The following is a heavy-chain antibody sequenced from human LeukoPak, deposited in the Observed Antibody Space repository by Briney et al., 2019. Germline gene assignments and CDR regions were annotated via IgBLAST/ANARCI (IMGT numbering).Heavy chain of an antibody. Sequence: ASMKVSCKASGYTFTSYHINWVRQATGQGLEWMGWMNPNSGNTGYAQKFQGRVTMTRNTSISTAYMELSSLRSEDTAVYYCARAGIVVVPAAYWGQGTLVTVSS. J-gene: IGHJ4*02. CDR1: GYTFTSYH. V-gene: IGHV1-8*01. CDR2: MNPNSGNT. CDR3: ARAGIVVVPAAY. D-gene: IGHD2-2*01.